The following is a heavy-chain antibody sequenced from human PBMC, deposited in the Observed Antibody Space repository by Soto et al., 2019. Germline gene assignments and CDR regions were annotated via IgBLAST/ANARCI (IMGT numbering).Heavy chain of an antibody. CDR2: INSKTDGGTT. CDR1: GFTFSNAW. J-gene: IGHJ3*01. V-gene: IGHV3-15*01. Sequence: PGGSLRLSCAASGFTFSNAWMSWVRQAPGKGLEWVGRINSKTDGGTTDYAAPVKGRFTISRDDSKNTLFLQMNSLNTEDTAVYYCGTWDSFDAWGQGTMVTVSS. CDR3: GTWDSFDA.